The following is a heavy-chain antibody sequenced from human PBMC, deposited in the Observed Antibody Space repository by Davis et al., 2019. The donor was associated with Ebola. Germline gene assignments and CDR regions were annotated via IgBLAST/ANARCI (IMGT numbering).Heavy chain of an antibody. CDR3: AIGGRAGGFDY. CDR1: AYTLTELS. CDR2: FDPEDGET. V-gene: IGHV1-24*01. Sequence: ASVKVSCKVSAYTLTELSMHWVRHALGKGLEWLGGFDPEDGETIYAQKFQGRVTMTEDTSTDTAYMELSSLRSENTAVYYCAIGGRAGGFDYWGQGTLVTVSS. J-gene: IGHJ4*02.